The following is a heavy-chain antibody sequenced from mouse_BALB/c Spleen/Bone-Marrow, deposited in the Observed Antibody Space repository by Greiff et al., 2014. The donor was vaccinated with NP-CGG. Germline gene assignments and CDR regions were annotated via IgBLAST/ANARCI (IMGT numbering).Heavy chain of an antibody. V-gene: IGHV1-15*01. CDR2: IDPENTGN. Sequence: QGQLKQSGAELVRPGASVTLSCKASGYTFNDYEMHRGKQTPVHGLEWVGAIDPENTGNACNQKFKGKATLLADKSSSTAYMELRSLTSEDSAVYYCTRREAYYRYDGDFDYWGQGTTLTVSS. CDR1: GYTFNDYE. J-gene: IGHJ2*01. D-gene: IGHD2-14*01. CDR3: TRREAYYRYDGDFDY.